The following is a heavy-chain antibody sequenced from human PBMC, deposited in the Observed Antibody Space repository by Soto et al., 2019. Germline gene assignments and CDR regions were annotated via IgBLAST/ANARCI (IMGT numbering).Heavy chain of an antibody. CDR2: IYYSGST. CDR1: GGSISSGDYY. J-gene: IGHJ4*02. CDR3: ARAAQTYYDFWSGYLGAAFDY. D-gene: IGHD3-3*01. V-gene: IGHV4-30-4*01. Sequence: KPSETLSLTCTVPGGSISSGDYYWSWIRQPPGKGLEWIGYIYYSGSTYYNPSLKSRVTISVDTSKNQFSLKLSSVTAADTAVYYCARAAQTYYDFWSGYLGAAFDYWGQGTLVTVSS.